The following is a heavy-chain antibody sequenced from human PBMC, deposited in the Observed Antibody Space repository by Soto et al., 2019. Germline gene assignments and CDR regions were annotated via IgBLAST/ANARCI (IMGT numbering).Heavy chain of an antibody. D-gene: IGHD2-8*02. Sequence: QVQLQQWGAGLLKPSETLSLTCAVNTESFSNYYWSWIRQPPGKGLEWVGEINDSGNTNYSPSLKGRVTISVDTFKNQFSLKLASVTAADTAIYYCVGGRGRLVGFDYWGQGTLVTVSS. V-gene: IGHV4-34*01. CDR1: TESFSNYY. CDR2: INDSGNT. CDR3: VGGRGRLVGFDY. J-gene: IGHJ4*02.